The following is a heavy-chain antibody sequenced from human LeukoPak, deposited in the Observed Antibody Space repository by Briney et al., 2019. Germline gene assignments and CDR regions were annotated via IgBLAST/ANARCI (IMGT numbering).Heavy chain of an antibody. CDR3: ASGDIRGSYYH. D-gene: IGHD3-10*01. V-gene: IGHV3-11*04. CDR1: GFTFSDYY. Sequence: GGSLRLSCAASGFTFSDYYMSWIRQAPGKGLEWVSYISSSGSTIYYADSVKGRFTISRDNAKNSQYLQMNSLRAEDTAVYCCASGDIRGSYYHWGQGTLVTVSS. CDR2: ISSSGSTI. J-gene: IGHJ5*02.